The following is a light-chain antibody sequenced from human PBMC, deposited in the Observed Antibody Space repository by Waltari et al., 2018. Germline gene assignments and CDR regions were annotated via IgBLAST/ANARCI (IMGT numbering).Light chain of an antibody. J-gene: IGLJ1*01. V-gene: IGLV1-40*01. CDR1: TPHIGPGFD. CDR3: QSYDSNLSGSGV. Sequence: QSVLTQPPSLSGAPGQRVTISCTGSTPHIGPGFDVPRYQQLPGAAPKLLIFCNNNRPSGVPDRFSGSKSGTSASLAITGLQAEDEADYYCQSYDSNLSGSGVFGTGTKVTVL. CDR2: CNN.